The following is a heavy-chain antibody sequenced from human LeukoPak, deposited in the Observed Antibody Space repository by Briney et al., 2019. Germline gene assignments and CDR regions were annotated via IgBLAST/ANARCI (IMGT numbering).Heavy chain of an antibody. Sequence: ASVRVSCKASGYTMTSCGISWVRQAPGQGLEWMGWMSANNANTNYAQKLQGRVTMTTDTSTSTAYMELRSLRSDDTAVYYCARDGYCSSTSCASDYWGQGTLVTVSS. CDR2: MSANNANT. CDR3: ARDGYCSSTSCASDY. V-gene: IGHV1-18*01. CDR1: GYTMTSCG. J-gene: IGHJ4*02. D-gene: IGHD2-2*01.